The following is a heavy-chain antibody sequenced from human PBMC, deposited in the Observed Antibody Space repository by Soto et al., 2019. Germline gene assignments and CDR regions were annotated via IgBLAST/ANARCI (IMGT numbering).Heavy chain of an antibody. J-gene: IGHJ4*02. CDR1: GGSISSSSYY. D-gene: IGHD6-13*01. CDR2: IYYSGST. Sequence: SETVSLTCTVSGGSISSSSYYWGWIRQPPGKGLEWIGSIYYSGSTYYNPSLKSRVTISVDTSKNQFSLKLSSVTAADTAVYYCARSRIAAAGGALDYWGQGTLVTVSS. V-gene: IGHV4-39*01. CDR3: ARSRIAAAGGALDY.